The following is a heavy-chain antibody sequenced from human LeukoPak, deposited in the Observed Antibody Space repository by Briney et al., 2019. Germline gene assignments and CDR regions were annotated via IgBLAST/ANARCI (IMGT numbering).Heavy chain of an antibody. CDR3: ARDRGSSWSARFSVQNWFDP. CDR2: IIPIFGTA. D-gene: IGHD6-13*01. J-gene: IGHJ5*02. CDR1: GGTFSSYA. Sequence: ASVKVSCKASGGTFSSYAISWVRQAPGQGLEWMGGIIPIFGTANYAQKFQGRVTITADESTSTAYMELSSLRSEDTAVYYCARDRGSSWSARFSVQNWFDPWGQGTLVTVSS. V-gene: IGHV1-69*13.